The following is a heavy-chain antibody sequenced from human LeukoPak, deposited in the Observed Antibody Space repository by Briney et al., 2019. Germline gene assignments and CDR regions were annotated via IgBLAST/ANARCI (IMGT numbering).Heavy chain of an antibody. CDR2: IYTSGIT. D-gene: IGHD3-3*01. CDR3: ARDGIFGVVNYYFDY. Sequence: SETLSLXCTVSGGSISSGSYYWSWIRQPAGKGLEWIGRIYTSGITNYNPSLKSRVTISVDTSKNQFSLKLSSVTAADTTVYYCARDGIFGVVNYYFDYWGQGTLVTVSS. J-gene: IGHJ4*02. V-gene: IGHV4-61*02. CDR1: GGSISSGSYY.